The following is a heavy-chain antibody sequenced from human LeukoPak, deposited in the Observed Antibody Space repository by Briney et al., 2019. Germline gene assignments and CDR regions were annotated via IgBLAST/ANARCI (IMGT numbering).Heavy chain of an antibody. CDR2: IYYSGST. CDR1: GGSISSSSYY. V-gene: IGHV4-39*07. CDR3: ARATPHGGGTLYYFDY. J-gene: IGHJ4*02. D-gene: IGHD4-23*01. Sequence: PSETLSLTCTVSGGSISSSSYYWGWIRQPPGKGLEWIGSIYYSGSTYYNPSLKSRVTISVDTSKNQFSLKLSSVTAADTAVYYCARATPHGGGTLYYFDYWGQGTLVTVSS.